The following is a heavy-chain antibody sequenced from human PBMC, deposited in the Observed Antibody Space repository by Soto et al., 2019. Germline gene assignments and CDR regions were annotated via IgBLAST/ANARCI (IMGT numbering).Heavy chain of an antibody. D-gene: IGHD3-16*01. CDR3: VSKLGPYYYGLDV. CDR1: GDSITNNHW. V-gene: IGHV4-4*02. CDR2: IYHTGVA. Sequence: PSETLSLTCTVYGDSITNNHWWIWVRQPPGKGPALIGDIYHTGVANYNPSLESRVAFSVDKSKNQFSLSLTSVTAADTAVYYCVSKLGPYYYGLDVWGQGTTVTVSS. J-gene: IGHJ6*02.